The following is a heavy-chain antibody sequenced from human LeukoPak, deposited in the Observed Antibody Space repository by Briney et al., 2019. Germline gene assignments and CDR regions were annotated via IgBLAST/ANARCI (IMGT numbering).Heavy chain of an antibody. CDR2: VNWNGGST. D-gene: IGHD5-18*01. J-gene: IGHJ5*02. CDR3: ASTANNWFDP. Sequence: PGGSLRLSCAAFGFTFVDFGMTWVRQAPGKGLQWVSGVNWNGGSTGYADSVKGRFTISRDNAKNSLFLQMNSLRVEDTAVYYCASTANNWFDPWGQGTLVTVSS. V-gene: IGHV3-20*04. CDR1: GFTFVDFG.